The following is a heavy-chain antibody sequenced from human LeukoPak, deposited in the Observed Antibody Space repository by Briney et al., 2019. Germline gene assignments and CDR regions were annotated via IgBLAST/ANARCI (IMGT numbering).Heavy chain of an antibody. J-gene: IGHJ4*02. D-gene: IGHD3-22*01. Sequence: GASVKVSCKASGYTFTSYGISWVRQAPGQGLEWMGWISAYNGNTNYAQKLQGRVTMTTDTSTSTAYMELSRLRSDDTAVYFCARGIGDSSGYLVLLYYFDYWGQGTLVTVSS. CDR1: GYTFTSYG. V-gene: IGHV1-18*01. CDR2: ISAYNGNT. CDR3: ARGIGDSSGYLVLLYYFDY.